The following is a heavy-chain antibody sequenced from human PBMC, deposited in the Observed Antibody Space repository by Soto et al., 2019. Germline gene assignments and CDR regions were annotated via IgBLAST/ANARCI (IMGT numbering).Heavy chain of an antibody. V-gene: IGHV3-30*18. CDR3: AKGGYCSGGSCYWGYYYYGMDV. CDR2: ISYDGSNK. Sequence: GGSLRLSCAASGFTFSSYGMHWVRQAPGKGLEWVAVISYDGSNKYYADSVKGRFTISRDNSKNTLYLQMNSLRAEDTAVYYCAKGGYCSGGSCYWGYYYYGMDVWGQGTTVTVSS. CDR1: GFTFSSYG. D-gene: IGHD2-15*01. J-gene: IGHJ6*02.